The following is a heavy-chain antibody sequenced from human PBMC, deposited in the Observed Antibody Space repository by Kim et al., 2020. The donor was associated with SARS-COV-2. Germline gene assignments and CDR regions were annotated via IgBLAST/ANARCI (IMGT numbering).Heavy chain of an antibody. D-gene: IGHD3-3*01. CDR2: INTNTGNP. J-gene: IGHJ5*02. V-gene: IGHV7-4-1*02. Sequence: ASVKVSCKASGYTFTRYAMNWVRQAPGQGLEWMGWINTNTGNPTYAQGFTGRFVFSLDTSVSTAYLQISSLKAGDTAVYYCARVSAYYDFWSGLINWFDPWGQGTLVTVSS. CDR1: GYTFTRYA. CDR3: ARVSAYYDFWSGLINWFDP.